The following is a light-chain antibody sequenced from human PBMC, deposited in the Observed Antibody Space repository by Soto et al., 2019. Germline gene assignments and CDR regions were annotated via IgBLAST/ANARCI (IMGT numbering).Light chain of an antibody. CDR2: GNT. J-gene: IGLJ2*01. CDR3: LSFDSSLSVV. CDR1: SSNIGAGYD. Sequence: QSVLTQPPSVSGAPGQRVTISCTGSSSNIGAGYDVHWYQQLPGRAPKLLIYGNTNRPSGVPDRFSGSKSGTSASLAITALQSADEADYYCLSFDSSLSVVLGGGTKLTVL. V-gene: IGLV1-40*01.